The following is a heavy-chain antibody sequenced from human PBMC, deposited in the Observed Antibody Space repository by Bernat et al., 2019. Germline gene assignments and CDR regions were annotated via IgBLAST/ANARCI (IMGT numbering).Heavy chain of an antibody. Sequence: QVQLVESGGGVVQPGRSLRLSCAASGFTFSSYAMHWVRQAPGKGLEWVAVISYDGSNKYYADSVKGRFTISRDNSKNTLYLQMNSLRAEDTAVYYCARDYMITFGGVTYYFVYWGQGTLVTVSS. CDR2: ISYDGSNK. CDR3: ARDYMITFGGVTYYFVY. J-gene: IGHJ4*02. CDR1: GFTFSSYA. D-gene: IGHD3-16*01. V-gene: IGHV3-30*01.